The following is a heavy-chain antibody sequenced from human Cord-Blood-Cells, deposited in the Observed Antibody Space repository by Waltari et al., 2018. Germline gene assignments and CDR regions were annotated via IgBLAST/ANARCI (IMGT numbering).Heavy chain of an antibody. J-gene: IGHJ4*02. CDR2: FDPEDGET. CDR3: AGVYGSGSYYFDY. Sequence: QLQLLQSGAEVKKPGAPVKVSCKVSGSTLTELSLHWVRRAPGKGLEWMGGFDPEDGETIYAQKFQGRVTMTEDTSTDTAYMELSSLRSEDTAVYYCAGVYGSGSYYFDYWGQGTLVTVSS. CDR1: GSTLTELS. V-gene: IGHV1-24*01. D-gene: IGHD3-10*01.